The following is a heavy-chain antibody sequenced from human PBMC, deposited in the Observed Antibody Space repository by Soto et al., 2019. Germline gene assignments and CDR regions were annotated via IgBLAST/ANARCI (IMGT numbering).Heavy chain of an antibody. V-gene: IGHV3-11*01. CDR1: GFTFSDYY. J-gene: IGHJ3*02. D-gene: IGHD3-10*01. Sequence: GGSLILSCAASGFTFSDYYMSWIRQAPGKGLEWVSYISSSGSTIYYADSVKGRFTISRDNAKNSLYLQMNSLRAEGTAVYYCARDSDITMVRGVIITYAFDIWGQGTMVTVSS. CDR2: ISSSGSTI. CDR3: ARDSDITMVRGVIITYAFDI.